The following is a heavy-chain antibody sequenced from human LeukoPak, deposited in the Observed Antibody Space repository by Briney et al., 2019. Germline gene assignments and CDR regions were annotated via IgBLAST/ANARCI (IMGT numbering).Heavy chain of an antibody. V-gene: IGHV3-30*18. CDR2: ISYDGSNK. D-gene: IGHD2-2*01. J-gene: IGHJ4*02. CDR1: GFTFSSYG. CDR3: AKDRSSTSSGLGY. Sequence: GGSLRLSCAASGFTFSSYGMHWVRQAPGKGLEWVAVISYDGSNKYYADSVKGRFTISRDNSKNTLYLQMNSLRAEDTAVYYCAKDRSSTSSGLGYWGQGTLVTVSS.